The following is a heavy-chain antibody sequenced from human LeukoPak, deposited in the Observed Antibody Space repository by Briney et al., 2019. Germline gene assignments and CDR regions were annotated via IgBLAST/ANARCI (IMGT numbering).Heavy chain of an antibody. CDR3: ARHRPATVTQLFDY. V-gene: IGHV4-39*01. D-gene: IGHD4-17*01. CDR1: GGSISSSSYY. J-gene: IGHJ4*02. Sequence: PSETLSLTCTVSGGSISSSSYYWGWIRQPPGKGLEWIGSIYYSGSTYYNPSLKSRVTISVDTSKNQFSLKLSSVTAADTAVYCCARHRPATVTQLFDYWGQGTLVTVSS. CDR2: IYYSGST.